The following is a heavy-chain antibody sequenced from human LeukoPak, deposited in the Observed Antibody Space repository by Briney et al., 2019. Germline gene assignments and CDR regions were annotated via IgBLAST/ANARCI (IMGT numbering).Heavy chain of an antibody. J-gene: IGHJ4*02. D-gene: IGHD3-9*01. CDR1: GFTFSGYS. CDR3: ARGVVRYFDY. V-gene: IGHV3-21*01. Sequence: GGSLRLSCAASGFTFSGYSMNWVRQAPGKGLEWVSSISSSSSYIYYVDSVKGRFTISRDNAKNSLYLQMNSLRAEDTAVYYCARGVVRYFDYWGQGALVTVSS. CDR2: ISSSSSYI.